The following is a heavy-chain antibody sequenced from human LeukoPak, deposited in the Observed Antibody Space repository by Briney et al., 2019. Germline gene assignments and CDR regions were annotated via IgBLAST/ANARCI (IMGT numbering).Heavy chain of an antibody. CDR3: ARQNLIAAPILYYYYMDV. V-gene: IGHV4-4*09. Sequence: PSETLSLTCTVSGGSISSYYWSWIRQLPGKGLEWIGYIYTSGSTNYNPSLKSRVTISVDTSKNQFSLKLSSVTAADTAVYYCARQNLIAAPILYYYYMDVWGQGTLVTVSS. CDR2: IYTSGST. D-gene: IGHD6-6*01. J-gene: IGHJ6*03. CDR1: GGSISSYY.